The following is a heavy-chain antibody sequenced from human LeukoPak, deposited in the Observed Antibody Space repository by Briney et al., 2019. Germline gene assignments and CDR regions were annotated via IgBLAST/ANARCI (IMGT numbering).Heavy chain of an antibody. CDR1: GFTFSSYS. Sequence: GGSLRLSCAASGFTFSSYSMNWVRQAPGKGLEWVSHISSSSSTIYYADSVKGRFTISRDNAKNSLYLQMNSLRDEDTAVYYCAREAERGVQLWYFDYWGQGTLVTVSS. J-gene: IGHJ4*02. CDR3: AREAERGVQLWYFDY. V-gene: IGHV3-48*02. D-gene: IGHD5-18*01. CDR2: ISSSSSTI.